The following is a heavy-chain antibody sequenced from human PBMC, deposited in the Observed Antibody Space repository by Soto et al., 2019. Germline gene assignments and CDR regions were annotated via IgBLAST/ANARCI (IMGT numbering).Heavy chain of an antibody. Sequence: SETLSLTCTVSGGSISSYYWSWIRQPAGKGLEWIGRIYTSGSTNYNPSLKSRVTMSVDTSKNQFSLRLSSVTAADTAVYYCARGYYYGSGSYYLDYYYGMDVWGQGTTVTSP. CDR3: ARGYYYGSGSYYLDYYYGMDV. CDR1: GGSISSYY. J-gene: IGHJ6*02. CDR2: IYTSGST. V-gene: IGHV4-4*07. D-gene: IGHD3-10*01.